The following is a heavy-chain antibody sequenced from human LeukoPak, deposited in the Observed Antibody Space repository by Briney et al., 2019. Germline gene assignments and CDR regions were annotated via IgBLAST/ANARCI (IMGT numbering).Heavy chain of an antibody. J-gene: IGHJ4*02. D-gene: IGHD6-19*01. Sequence: GASVKVSCKASGYTFSTYPLNWVRQAPGQGLEWMGGIIPIFGTANYAQKFQGRVTITADESTSTAYMELSSLRSEDTAVYYCARDGYSSGWFWFDYWGQGTLVTVSS. CDR3: ARDGYSSGWFWFDY. V-gene: IGHV1-69*13. CDR1: GYTFSTYP. CDR2: IIPIFGTA.